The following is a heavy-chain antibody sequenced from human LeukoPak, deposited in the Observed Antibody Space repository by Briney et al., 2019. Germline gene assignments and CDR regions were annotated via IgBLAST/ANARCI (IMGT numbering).Heavy chain of an antibody. CDR1: GFTFDDYG. J-gene: IGHJ4*02. D-gene: IGHD1-26*01. Sequence: PGGSLRLSCAASGFTFDDYGMSWVRQAPGKGLEWVSSISSRSAYISYADSVKGRFTISRDNAKNSLYLEMNSLRAEDTAVYFCVRDRSGSYPYYFDFWGQGTLVTASS. CDR3: VRDRSGSYPYYFDF. V-gene: IGHV3-21*04. CDR2: ISSRSAYI.